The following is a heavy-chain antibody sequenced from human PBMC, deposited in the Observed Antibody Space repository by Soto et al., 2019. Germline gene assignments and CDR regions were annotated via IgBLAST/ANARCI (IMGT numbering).Heavy chain of an antibody. CDR2: INAGNGNT. CDR3: ARPSQGWLPLYYMDV. Sequence: QVQLVQSGAEVKKPGASVKVSCKASGYTFTSYAMHWVRQAPGQRLEWMGWINAGNGNTKYSQKFQGRVTITRDTSSSTAYMELSSLRSEDTAVYYCARPSQGWLPLYYMDVWGKGTTVTVSS. V-gene: IGHV1-3*01. CDR1: GYTFTSYA. D-gene: IGHD5-12*01. J-gene: IGHJ6*03.